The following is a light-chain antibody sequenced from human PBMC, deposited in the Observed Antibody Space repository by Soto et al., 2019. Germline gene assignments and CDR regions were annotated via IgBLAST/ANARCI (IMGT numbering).Light chain of an antibody. J-gene: IGLJ2*01. Sequence: QSALTQPPSASGSPGQSVTISCTGTSSYVGGYNYVSWYQQHPGKAPKLIIYEVSKRPSGVPDRFSGSKSGNTASLTVSGIQAEDEADYYCSSYAGSNNLGFGGGTKVTVL. CDR2: EVS. CDR3: SSYAGSNNLG. V-gene: IGLV2-8*01. CDR1: SSYVGGYNY.